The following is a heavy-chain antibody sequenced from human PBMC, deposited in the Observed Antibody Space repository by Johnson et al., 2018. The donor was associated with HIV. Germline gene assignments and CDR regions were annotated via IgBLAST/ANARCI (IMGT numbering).Heavy chain of an antibody. CDR1: GFTFGSNW. J-gene: IGHJ3*02. V-gene: IGHV3-7*05. CDR3: ARDQSLYRWLPPPADAFDI. D-gene: IGHD5-12*01. Sequence: EVQLVESGGGLVQPGGSLRLSCATSGFTFGSNWMSWVRQAPGKGLEWVANINHDRSENYYVDSVKGRFSISRDNAKNSLYLQMNSLRAEDTAVYYCARDQSLYRWLPPPADAFDIWGRGTMVTVSS. CDR2: INHDRSEN.